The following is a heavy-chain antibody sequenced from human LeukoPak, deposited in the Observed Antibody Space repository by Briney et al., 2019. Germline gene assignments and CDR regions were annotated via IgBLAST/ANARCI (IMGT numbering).Heavy chain of an antibody. CDR3: ARYRGNSNGGFDP. J-gene: IGHJ5*02. CDR1: GGSISSYY. CDR2: IYNSGGT. Sequence: SETLSLTCTVSGGSISSYYWSWIRQPPGTGLEWIGNIYNSGGTNYNPSLKSRVTTSVDTSENQFSLKLTSVTAADTAVYYCARYRGNSNGGFDPWGQGTLVTVSS. D-gene: IGHD4-23*01. V-gene: IGHV4-59*01.